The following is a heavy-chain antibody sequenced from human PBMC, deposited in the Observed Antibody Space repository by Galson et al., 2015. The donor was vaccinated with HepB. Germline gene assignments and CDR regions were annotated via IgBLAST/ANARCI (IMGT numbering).Heavy chain of an antibody. CDR3: AKAGCSSTSCYGNY. CDR1: GFTFSDYY. V-gene: IGHV3-11*05. Sequence: SLRLSCAASGFTFSDYYMSWIRQAPGKGLEWVSYISSSSSYTNYADSVKGRFTISRDNAKNSLYLQMNSLRAEDTALYYCAKAGCSSTSCYGNYWGQGTLVTVSS. D-gene: IGHD2-2*01. CDR2: ISSSSSYT. J-gene: IGHJ4*02.